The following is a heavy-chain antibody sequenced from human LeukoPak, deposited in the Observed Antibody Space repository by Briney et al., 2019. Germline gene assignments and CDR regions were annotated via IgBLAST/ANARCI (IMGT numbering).Heavy chain of an antibody. J-gene: IGHJ4*02. CDR2: IYYSGST. D-gene: IGHD3-22*01. Sequence: PSETLSLTCTVSGGSISSYYWSWIRQPPGKGLEWIGYIYYSGSTNYNPSLKSRVTISVDTSKNQFSLKLTSVTAADTAVYYCARAGGDSSGYYYSAPYYFDYWGQGTLVTVSS. V-gene: IGHV4-59*01. CDR3: ARAGGDSSGYYYSAPYYFDY. CDR1: GGSISSYY.